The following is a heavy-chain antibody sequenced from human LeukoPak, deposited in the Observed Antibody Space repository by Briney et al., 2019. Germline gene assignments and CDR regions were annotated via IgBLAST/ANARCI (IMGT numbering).Heavy chain of an antibody. J-gene: IGHJ5*02. D-gene: IGHD3-9*01. CDR1: GGSISSSSYY. V-gene: IGHV4-31*03. CDR3: ARGEAYYDILTGYRPNWFDP. Sequence: SETLSLTCTVSGGSISSSSYYWSWIRQHPGKGLEWIGYIYYSGSTYYNPSLKSRVTISVDTSKNQFSLKLSSVTAADTAVYYCARGEAYYDILTGYRPNWFDPWGQGTLVTVSS. CDR2: IYYSGST.